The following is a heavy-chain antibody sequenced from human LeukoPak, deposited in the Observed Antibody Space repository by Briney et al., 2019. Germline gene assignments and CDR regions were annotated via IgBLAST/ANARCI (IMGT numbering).Heavy chain of an antibody. CDR3: ARDLAATEDALDF. J-gene: IGHJ3*01. Sequence: GESLKISCQTSGFRFASSWIGWVRQTPGKGLEWMGIIYPGDSDTRYSPPFQGQVTISVDKSTNTAYLQWSSLKASDTAMYYCARDLAATEDALDFWGQGTMVTVSS. V-gene: IGHV5-51*01. CDR1: GFRFASSW. D-gene: IGHD2-15*01. CDR2: IYPGDSDT.